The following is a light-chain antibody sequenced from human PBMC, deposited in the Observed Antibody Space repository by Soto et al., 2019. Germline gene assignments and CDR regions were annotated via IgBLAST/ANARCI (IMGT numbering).Light chain of an antibody. V-gene: IGKV3-15*01. CDR3: QQYNNWPRT. CDR2: GAS. J-gene: IGKJ1*01. CDR1: QSVAST. Sequence: EIVMTQSPATLSVSPGERATLSCRASQSVASTLAWYQQIPGQAPRLLIYGASTRATGIPARFSGSGSGTEFTLTISSLQSEDFAVYYCQQYNNWPRTFCQGTKVEIK.